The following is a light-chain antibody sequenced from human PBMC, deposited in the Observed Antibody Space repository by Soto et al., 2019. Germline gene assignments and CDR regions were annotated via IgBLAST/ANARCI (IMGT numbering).Light chain of an antibody. CDR1: QSVSSY. V-gene: IGKV3-11*01. J-gene: IGKJ4*01. Sequence: EIVLTQSPATLSLSPGERATLSCRASQSVSSYLAWYQQKPGQAPRLLIYDASNRATGIPARFSGGGSGTDFTLTISSLEPEDFAVYYCQPRSNWPTFGGGTKVEMK. CDR3: QPRSNWPT. CDR2: DAS.